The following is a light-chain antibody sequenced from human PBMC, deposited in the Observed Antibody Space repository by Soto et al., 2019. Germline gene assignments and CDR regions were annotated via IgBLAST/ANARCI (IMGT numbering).Light chain of an antibody. CDR3: MQALQTPYP. V-gene: IGKV2-28*01. J-gene: IGKJ2*01. CDR2: LGS. Sequence: DIVMTQSPLSLPVTPGEPASISCGSSQSLLHRNGYNYLQWYLQKPGQSPQLLIFLGSNRASGVPDRFSGSGSGTYFTLKISRVEPGDIGVYYCMQALQTPYPFGQGTKLEIK. CDR1: QSLLHRNGYNY.